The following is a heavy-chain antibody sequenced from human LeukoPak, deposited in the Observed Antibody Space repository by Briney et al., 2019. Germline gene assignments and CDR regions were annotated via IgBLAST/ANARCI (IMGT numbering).Heavy chain of an antibody. CDR3: ARKAGYYYGSGDY. V-gene: IGHV3-23*01. Sequence: GGSLRLSCIASGFTLSSYEMSWIRQAPGKGLEWVSSVDYSGGDTHYADSVMGRFTISRDNSKNTLYLQLNSLSAADTAVYYCARKAGYYYGSGDYWGQGTLVTVSS. D-gene: IGHD3-10*01. CDR1: GFTLSSYE. J-gene: IGHJ4*02. CDR2: VDYSGGDT.